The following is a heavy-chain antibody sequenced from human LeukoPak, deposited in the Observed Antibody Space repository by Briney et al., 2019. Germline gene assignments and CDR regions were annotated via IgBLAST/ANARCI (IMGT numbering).Heavy chain of an antibody. CDR2: MSYGGSSQ. Sequence: GGSMRLSCVPSGFTFSSSPMHWVRQAPGKGLEWVAGMSYGGSSQHYADSVKGRFTISSDNSKNTVYLQMNTLRAEDTAMYYCARDSGTYSSGWPLYFDYWGQGTLVTVSS. D-gene: IGHD6-19*01. CDR3: ARDSGTYSSGWPLYFDY. V-gene: IGHV3-30*04. J-gene: IGHJ4*02. CDR1: GFTFSSSP.